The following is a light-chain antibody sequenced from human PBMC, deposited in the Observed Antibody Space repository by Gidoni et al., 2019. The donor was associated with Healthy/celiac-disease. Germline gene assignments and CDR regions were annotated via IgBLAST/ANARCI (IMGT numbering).Light chain of an antibody. Sequence: QSALTQPASVSGSPGQSITISCTGTSSDVGGYNHVSWYQQHPGKAPKLMIYDVSNRPSGVSNRFPGSKSGNTASLTISGLQAEDEADYYCSSYTSSSTRVFGGGTKLTVL. CDR1: SSDVGGYNH. CDR2: DVS. CDR3: SSYTSSSTRV. V-gene: IGLV2-14*03. J-gene: IGLJ3*02.